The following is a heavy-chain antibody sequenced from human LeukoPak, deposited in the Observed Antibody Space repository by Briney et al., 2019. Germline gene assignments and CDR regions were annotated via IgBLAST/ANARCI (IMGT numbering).Heavy chain of an antibody. D-gene: IGHD3-10*01. V-gene: IGHV3-23*01. CDR2: ISGSGGST. CDR3: ANRVYGSGSYSNFDC. J-gene: IGHJ4*02. CDR1: GFTFSSYA. Sequence: GGSLRLSCAASGFTFSSYAMSWVRQAPGKGLEWVSAISGSGGSTYYADSVKGRFTISRGNSKNTLYLQMNSLRAEDTAVYYCANRVYGSGSYSNFDCWGQGTLVTVSS.